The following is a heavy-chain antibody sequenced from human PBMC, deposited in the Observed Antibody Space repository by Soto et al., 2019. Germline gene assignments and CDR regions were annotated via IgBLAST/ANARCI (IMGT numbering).Heavy chain of an antibody. CDR3: ARDPLWGTAMVLWYFYL. J-gene: IGHJ2*01. D-gene: IGHD5-18*01. V-gene: IGHV3-30-3*01. CDR1: GFTFSSYA. CDR2: ISYDGSNK. Sequence: QVQLVESGGGVVQPGRSLRLSCAASGFTFSSYAMHWVRQAPGKGLEWVAVISYDGSNKYYADSVKGRFTISRDNSKNPLYLQMNSLKAEDTAVYYCARDPLWGTAMVLWYFYLWGRVTLVTVSS.